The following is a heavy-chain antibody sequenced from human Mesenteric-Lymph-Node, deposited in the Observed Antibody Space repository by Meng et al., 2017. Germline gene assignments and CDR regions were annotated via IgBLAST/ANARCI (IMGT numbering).Heavy chain of an antibody. CDR3: ARGSRLRKLDY. D-gene: IGHD5-12*01. CDR2: IYYSGST. V-gene: IGHV4-31*01. CDR1: GGSIGSGYYY. Sequence: GQLQESGPGLVKPSQTLSLTCTVSGGSIGSGYYYWSWIRQHPGKGLEWIGYIYYSGSTYYNPSLKSLVSISIDTSKNQFSLNLSSVTAADTAMYYCARGSRLRKLDYWGQGTLVTVSS. J-gene: IGHJ4*02.